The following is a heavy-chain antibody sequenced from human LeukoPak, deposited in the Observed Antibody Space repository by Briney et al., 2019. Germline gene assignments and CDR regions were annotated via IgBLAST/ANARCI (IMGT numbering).Heavy chain of an antibody. J-gene: IGHJ4*02. CDR1: GGSISSYY. Sequence: SETLSLTCTVSGGSISSYYWSWIRQPAGKGLEWIGRIYTSGSTNYNPSLKSRVTISVDTSKNQFSLKLSSVAAADTAVYYCARLTALGDIVVVPAAFFDYWGQGTLVTVSS. D-gene: IGHD2-2*01. CDR3: ARLTALGDIVVVPAAFFDY. V-gene: IGHV4-4*07. CDR2: IYTSGST.